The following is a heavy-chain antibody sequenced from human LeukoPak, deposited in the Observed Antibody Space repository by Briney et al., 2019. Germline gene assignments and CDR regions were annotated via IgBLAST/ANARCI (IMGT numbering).Heavy chain of an antibody. Sequence: GGSLRLSCAASGFTVSSNYMSWVRQAPGKGLEWVSVIYSGGSTYYADSVKGRFTISRDNSKNTLYPQMNSLRAEDTAVYYCARGPDTIFGVVIRDYGMDVWGQGTTVTVSS. V-gene: IGHV3-66*01. CDR2: IYSGGST. J-gene: IGHJ6*02. CDR1: GFTVSSNY. D-gene: IGHD3-3*01. CDR3: ARGPDTIFGVVIRDYGMDV.